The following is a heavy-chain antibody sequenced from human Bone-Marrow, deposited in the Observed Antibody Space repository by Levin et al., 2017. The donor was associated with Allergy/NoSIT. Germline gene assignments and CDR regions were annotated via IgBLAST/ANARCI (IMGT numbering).Heavy chain of an antibody. D-gene: IGHD3-10*01. CDR1: GDSIGTSY. J-gene: IGHJ6*02. Sequence: SQTLSLTCTVSGDSIGTSYWNWIRQPVGKGLEWIGRIYTTGSTNYNPSLKSRVTMSVDTSMNQFSLKLNSVTAADTAVYYCARDKTSAMIRGLYGMDVWGQGTTVTVSS. CDR3: ARDKTSAMIRGLYGMDV. CDR2: IYTTGST. V-gene: IGHV4-4*07.